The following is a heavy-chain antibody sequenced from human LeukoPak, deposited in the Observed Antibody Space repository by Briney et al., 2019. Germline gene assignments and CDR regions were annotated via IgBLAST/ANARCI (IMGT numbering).Heavy chain of an antibody. CDR1: GGTFSSYA. CDR3: AREVPNYDSSGYYDY. Sequence: ASVKVSCKASGGTFSSYAISWVRQAPGQGLEWMGRIIPILGIANYAQKFQGRVTITADKSTSTAYMELSSLRSEDTAVYYCAREVPNYDSSGYYDYWGQGTLVTVSS. J-gene: IGHJ4*02. D-gene: IGHD3-22*01. V-gene: IGHV1-69*04. CDR2: IIPILGIA.